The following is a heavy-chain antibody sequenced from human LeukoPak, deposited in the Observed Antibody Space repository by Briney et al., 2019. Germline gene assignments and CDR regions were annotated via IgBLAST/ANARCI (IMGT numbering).Heavy chain of an antibody. CDR1: GFTLSNYW. V-gene: IGHV3-7*01. CDR2: IKQDGSET. CDR3: AKDGSMPWGYYMDV. Sequence: PGGSLRLSCAASGFTLSNYWMSWVRQAPGKGLEWVANIKQDGSETYYVDSVRGRFTFSRDNAENSVYLHMNSLRAEDTAVYYCAKDGSMPWGYYMDVWGKGTAVTISS. J-gene: IGHJ6*03. D-gene: IGHD2/OR15-2a*01.